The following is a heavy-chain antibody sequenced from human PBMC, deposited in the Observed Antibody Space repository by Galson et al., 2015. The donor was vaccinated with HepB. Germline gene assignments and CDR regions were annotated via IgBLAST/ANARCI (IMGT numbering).Heavy chain of an antibody. CDR2: ISWDGRST. CDR1: GFTFGDYT. V-gene: IGHV3-43*01. D-gene: IGHD1-1*01. Sequence: SLRLSCAASGFTFGDYTIYWVRQVPGKGLEWVSLISWDGRSTYYADSVKGRFTISRDNSKNSLYLQMNSLRTEDTALYYCTKDKSRTLVRWLFDYWGQGTLVTVSS. J-gene: IGHJ4*02. CDR3: TKDKSRTLVRWLFDY.